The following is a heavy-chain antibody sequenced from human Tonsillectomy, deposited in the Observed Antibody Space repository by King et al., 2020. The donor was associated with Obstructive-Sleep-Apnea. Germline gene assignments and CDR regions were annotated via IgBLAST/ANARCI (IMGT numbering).Heavy chain of an antibody. D-gene: IGHD3-10*01. CDR3: ARGTYYYGSGSYPYGMDV. Sequence: VPLQESGPGLVKPSETLSLTCTVSGGSISSYYWSWIRPPPGKGLEWIGYIYYSGSTNYNPSLKSRVTISVDTSKNQFSLKLSSVTAADTAVYYCARGTYYYGSGSYPYGMDVWGQGTTVTVSS. J-gene: IGHJ6*02. CDR2: IYYSGST. CDR1: GGSISSYY. V-gene: IGHV4-59*01.